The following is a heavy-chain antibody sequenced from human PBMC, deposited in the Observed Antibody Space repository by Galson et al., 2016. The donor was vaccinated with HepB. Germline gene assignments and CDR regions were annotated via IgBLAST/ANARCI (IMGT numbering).Heavy chain of an antibody. CDR3: ARETWGLRIPDC. Sequence: LSLTCAVSGFSISDGHNWGWIRQPPGKGLEWIGSVHHSGDSFYNPSFRGRVTISVDTSKNQVSLNLRSVTAADTAVYYCARETWGLRIPDCWGQGTLVTVSS. V-gene: IGHV4-38-2*02. CDR2: VHHSGDS. CDR1: GFSISDGHN. D-gene: IGHD3-16*01. J-gene: IGHJ4*02.